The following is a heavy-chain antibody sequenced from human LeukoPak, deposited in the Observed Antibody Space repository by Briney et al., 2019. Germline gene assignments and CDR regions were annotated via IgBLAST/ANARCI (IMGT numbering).Heavy chain of an antibody. CDR2: ISDSGGST. CDR1: GFTFSGYA. Sequence: GGSLRLSCAGSGFTFSGYAMSWVRQAPGTGLEWVSAISDSGGSTYYGDSVKGRLTVSRDNSKNTLYLQMNSLRAEDTAFYYCAKLGVAGRTLYYFDYWGQGTLVTVSS. D-gene: IGHD6-19*01. V-gene: IGHV3-23*01. J-gene: IGHJ4*02. CDR3: AKLGVAGRTLYYFDY.